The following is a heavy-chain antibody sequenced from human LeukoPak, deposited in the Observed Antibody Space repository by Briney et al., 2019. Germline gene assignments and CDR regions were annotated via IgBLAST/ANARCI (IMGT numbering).Heavy chain of an antibody. CDR2: ISASGGTT. J-gene: IGHJ4*02. Sequence: PGGSLRLSCAASGFTFSSYAMSWVRQAPGKGLEWVSAISASGGTTYYADSVKGRFTISRDNSKNTLYLQMNSLRAEDTAVYYCARAPVWSGYYVLGYWGQGTLVTVSS. D-gene: IGHD3-3*01. CDR3: ARAPVWSGYYVLGY. CDR1: GFTFSSYA. V-gene: IGHV3-23*01.